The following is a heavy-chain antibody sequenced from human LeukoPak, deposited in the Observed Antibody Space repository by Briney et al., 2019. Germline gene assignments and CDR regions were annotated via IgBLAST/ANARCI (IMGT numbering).Heavy chain of an antibody. V-gene: IGHV3-74*01. J-gene: IGHJ4*02. Sequence: GSLRLSCAASGFTFTNYWMFWVRQAPGKGLVWVSGINPDGSTTTYAYSVKGRFTISRENAKSTLYLHMNILRVEDTAVYYCARGRYGDYHWGQGILVTVSS. CDR2: INPDGSTT. D-gene: IGHD4-17*01. CDR3: ARGRYGDYH. CDR1: GFTFTNYW.